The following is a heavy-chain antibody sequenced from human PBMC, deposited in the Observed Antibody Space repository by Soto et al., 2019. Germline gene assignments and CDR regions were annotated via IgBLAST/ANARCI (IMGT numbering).Heavy chain of an antibody. CDR2: ISGSGSST. D-gene: IGHD5-18*01. J-gene: IGHJ4*02. CDR3: ARDYSSYGPFDY. CDR1: GFTFSSYA. V-gene: IGHV3-23*01. Sequence: GGSLRLSCAASGFTFSSYAMIWVRQAPGKGLEWVSVISGSGSSTYYVDSVKGRFTISRDNSKNTLYLQMNSLRAEDTAVYYCARDYSSYGPFDYRGQGTPVTGSS.